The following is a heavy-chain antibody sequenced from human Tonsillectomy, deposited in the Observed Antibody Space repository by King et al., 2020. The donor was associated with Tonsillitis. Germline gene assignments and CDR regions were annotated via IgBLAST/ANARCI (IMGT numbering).Heavy chain of an antibody. CDR3: ARDLAAAAFGDY. CDR2: ISSSSSYI. CDR1: GFTFSSYS. Sequence: VQLVESGGGLVKPGGSLRLSCAASGFTFSSYSMNWVRQAPGKGLEWVSYISSSSSYIYYEDSVKGRFTISRDNAKNSLYLQMNSLRAEDTAVYYCARDLAAAAFGDYWGQGTLVTVSS. J-gene: IGHJ4*02. V-gene: IGHV3-21*01. D-gene: IGHD6-13*01.